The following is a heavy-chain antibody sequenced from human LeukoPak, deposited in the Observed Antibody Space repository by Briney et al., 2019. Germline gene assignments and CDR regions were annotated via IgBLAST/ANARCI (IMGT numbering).Heavy chain of an antibody. CDR3: ARVPYDYVWGSYRLGPLWY. CDR2: IIPVFGTA. Sequence: GASVKVSCKASGGTFSGYAISWVRQAPGQRLEWMGRIIPVFGTANYAQKFQGRVTITTDESTSTAYMELSSLRSEDTAVYYCARVPYDYVWGSYRLGPLWYWGQGTLVTVSS. V-gene: IGHV1-69*05. D-gene: IGHD3-16*02. J-gene: IGHJ4*02. CDR1: GGTFSGYA.